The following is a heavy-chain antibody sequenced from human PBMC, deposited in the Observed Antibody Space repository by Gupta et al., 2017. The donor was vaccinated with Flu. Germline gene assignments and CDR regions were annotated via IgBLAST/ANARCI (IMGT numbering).Heavy chain of an antibody. V-gene: IGHV3-30-3*01. CDR2: ISYDGATK. CDR3: ARSVGAAIRGNYCDY. D-gene: IGHD3-16*01. Sequence: QAPGKGLEWVASISYDGATKYYTDSVKGRFSSSRDNAKKTVFVQMDSLRPEDTAVYYCARSVGAAIRGNYCDYWGQGTLVTVSS. J-gene: IGHJ4*02.